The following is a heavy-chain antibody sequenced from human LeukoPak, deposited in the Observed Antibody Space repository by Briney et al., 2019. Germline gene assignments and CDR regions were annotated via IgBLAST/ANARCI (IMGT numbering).Heavy chain of an antibody. D-gene: IGHD1-26*01. CDR3: ARAVGGGWLAAEYFQH. J-gene: IGHJ1*01. V-gene: IGHV3-7*01. CDR1: GFTFSSYA. CDR2: IRQDGGEG. Sequence: GGSLRLSCAASGFTFSSYAMNWVRQAPGKGLEWVANIRQDGGEGYYVDAVKGRFTVSRDNAKNSLYLQMNSLRAEDTAVYYCARAVGGGWLAAEYFQHWGQGTLVTVSS.